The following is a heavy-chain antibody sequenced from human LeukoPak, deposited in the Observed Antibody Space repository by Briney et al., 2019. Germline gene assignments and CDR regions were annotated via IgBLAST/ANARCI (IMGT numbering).Heavy chain of an antibody. Sequence: GGSLRLSCAASGFTVSSNYMSWVRQAPGKGLEWVSLIYSGGSTYYADSVKGRFTISRDNSKNTLYLQMNSLRAEDTAVYYCARVRSGSYFCGAFHIWGQGTMVTVSS. CDR1: GFTVSSNY. V-gene: IGHV3-66*01. CDR2: IYSGGST. J-gene: IGHJ3*02. D-gene: IGHD1-26*01. CDR3: ARVRSGSYFCGAFHI.